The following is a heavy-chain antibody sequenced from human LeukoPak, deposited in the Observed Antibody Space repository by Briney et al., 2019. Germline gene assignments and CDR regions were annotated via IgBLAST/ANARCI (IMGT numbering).Heavy chain of an antibody. V-gene: IGHV4-59*08. J-gene: IGHJ4*02. CDR3: ARHGGFYFDS. CDR2: MYYTGSS. CDR1: GGSVTSYF. Sequence: HPSETLSLTCNVSGGSVTSYFWSWIRQPPGKGLEWIGYMYYTGSSHYNPSLKSRATISIDTSKNHFSLRLNSVTASDTAVYYCARHGGFYFDSWGQGTLVTVSS. D-gene: IGHD3-16*01.